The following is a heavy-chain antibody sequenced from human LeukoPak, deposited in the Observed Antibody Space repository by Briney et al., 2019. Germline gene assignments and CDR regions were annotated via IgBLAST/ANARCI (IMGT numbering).Heavy chain of an antibody. CDR2: ISSSSSYI. CDR3: ARAIAAAGSNWFDP. CDR1: GFTFSSYS. J-gene: IGHJ5*02. Sequence: TGGSLRLSCAASGFTFSSYSMNWVRQAPGKGLEWVSSISSSSSYIYYADSVKGRFTISRDNAKNSLYLQMNSLRAEDTAVYYCARAIAAAGSNWFDPWGQGTLVTVSS. V-gene: IGHV3-21*01. D-gene: IGHD6-13*01.